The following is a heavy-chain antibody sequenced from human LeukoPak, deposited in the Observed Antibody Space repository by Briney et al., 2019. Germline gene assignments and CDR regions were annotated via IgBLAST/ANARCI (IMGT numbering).Heavy chain of an antibody. D-gene: IGHD3-3*01. CDR1: GYTFTSYG. CDR3: ARGYYDFWSGYGGNWFDP. Sequence: ASVKVSCKASGYTFTSYGISWVRQAPGQGLEWMGRISAYNGNTNYAQKLQGRVTMTTDTSTSTAYVELRSLRSDDTAMYYCARGYYDFWSGYGGNWFDPWGQGTLVTVSS. J-gene: IGHJ5*02. CDR2: ISAYNGNT. V-gene: IGHV1-18*01.